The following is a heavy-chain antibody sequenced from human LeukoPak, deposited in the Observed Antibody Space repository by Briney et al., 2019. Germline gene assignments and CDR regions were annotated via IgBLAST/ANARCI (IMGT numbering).Heavy chain of an antibody. CDR1: GGSISSYY. J-gene: IGHJ4*02. CDR2: IYYSGYT. CDR3: ARSEPRGYSYGFVDN. Sequence: VTPSETLSLTCTVSGGSISSYYWSWIRQSPGMGLEWIGYIYYSGYTNYNPSLKSRVAISVDTSNNQFSLKLSSVTAADTAVYYCARSEPRGYSYGFVDNWGQGTLATVSS. V-gene: IGHV4-59*01. D-gene: IGHD5-18*01.